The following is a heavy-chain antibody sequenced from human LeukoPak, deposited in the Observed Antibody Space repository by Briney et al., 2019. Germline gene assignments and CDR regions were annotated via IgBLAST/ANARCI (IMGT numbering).Heavy chain of an antibody. CDR1: GYTFTGYC. J-gene: IGHJ4*02. Sequence: ASVKVSCKASGYTFTGYCMHWLRQAPGQGLEWMGRINPNSGGTNYAQKFQGRVTMTRDTSISTAYMELSRLRSDDTAVYYCAIITTAPFDYWGQGTLVTVSS. CDR2: INPNSGGT. CDR3: AIITTAPFDY. V-gene: IGHV1-2*06. D-gene: IGHD3-22*01.